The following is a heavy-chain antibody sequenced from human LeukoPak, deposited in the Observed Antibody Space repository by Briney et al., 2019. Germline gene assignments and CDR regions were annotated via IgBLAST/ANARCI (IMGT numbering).Heavy chain of an antibody. V-gene: IGHV4-59*01. D-gene: IGHD1-26*01. CDR2: IYYNGNT. J-gene: IGHJ6*02. CDR3: ARGRSNYYGMDV. CDR1: NGSINSYY. Sequence: SETLSLTCSVSNGSINSYYWNWIRRPPGKGLEWIGYIYYNGNTNYSPSLKSRVTMSVDTSKNLFSLKVSSVTAADTAVYYCARGRSNYYGMDVWGQGTTVTVSS.